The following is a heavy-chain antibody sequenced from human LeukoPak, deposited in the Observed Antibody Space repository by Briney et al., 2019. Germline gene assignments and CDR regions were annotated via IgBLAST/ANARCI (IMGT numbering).Heavy chain of an antibody. V-gene: IGHV3-74*01. CDR2: LGTDGTYT. D-gene: IGHD4-11*01. CDR1: GFNLRDYW. Sequence: GGSLRLSCAASGFNLRDYWMHWVRQAPGKGLVWVSRLGTDGTYTNYADSVKGRFTISRDNAKNTLYLQMDILRVEDTAFYYCVRDPSNSGNWFDLWGQGTLVTVSS. CDR3: VRDPSNSGNWFDL. J-gene: IGHJ5*02.